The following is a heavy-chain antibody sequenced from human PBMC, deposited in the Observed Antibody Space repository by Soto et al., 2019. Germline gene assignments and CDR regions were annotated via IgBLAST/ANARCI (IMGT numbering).Heavy chain of an antibody. D-gene: IGHD1-20*01. V-gene: IGHV1-46*01. CDR3: ARDRPYNQRGPGFDY. CDR1: GYTFTSYH. Sequence: ASVKVSCKTSGYTFTSYHLHWVRQAPGEGLERKGSINPSGGSTRYAQKFESRVTISRDNARNSLFLQMHSLRDEDTAVYYCARDRPYNQRGPGFDYWGQGTLVTVSS. J-gene: IGHJ4*02. CDR2: INPSGGST.